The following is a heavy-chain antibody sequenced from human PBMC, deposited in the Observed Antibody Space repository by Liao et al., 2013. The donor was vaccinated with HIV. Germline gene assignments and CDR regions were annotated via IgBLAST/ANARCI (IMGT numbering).Heavy chain of an antibody. J-gene: IGHJ2*01. CDR3: ARSSGYFDI. V-gene: IGHV4-61*02. CDR1: GGSISSGTFY. Sequence: QVQLQESGPGLAKPSQTLSLICTVSGGSISSGTFYWTWIRQPAGKGLEWIGRITPAGTSNYNPSLKSRVTISLDTSKNQFSLKLSSVTAADTAFYYCARSSGYFDIWGRGTLVTVSS. CDR2: ITPAGTS.